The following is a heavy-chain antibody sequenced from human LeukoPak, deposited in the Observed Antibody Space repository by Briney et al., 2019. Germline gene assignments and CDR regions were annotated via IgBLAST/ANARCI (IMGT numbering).Heavy chain of an antibody. Sequence: PGGSLRLSCAASGFTFSSYAMHWVRQAPGKAPEYVSAISSNGVNTYYADSVRGRFTISRDNSKNTLYLQMGSLRSEDMAVYYCARRHNYYYYMGVWGKGTTVTVSS. V-gene: IGHV3-64*02. J-gene: IGHJ6*03. CDR1: GFTFSSYA. CDR3: ARRHNYYYYMGV. CDR2: ISSNGVNT.